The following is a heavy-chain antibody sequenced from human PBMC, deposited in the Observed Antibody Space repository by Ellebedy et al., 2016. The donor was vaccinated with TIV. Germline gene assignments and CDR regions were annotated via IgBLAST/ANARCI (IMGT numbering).Heavy chain of an antibody. Sequence: GESLKISCAASGFTVSNYYLSWVRQAPGKGLEWVSIIYTGGNTYNADSVKGRFTMSRDDSKNTVYLQMNSLRAEDTAVYYCARDLGDGSFDYWGQGTLVTVSS. CDR3: ARDLGDGSFDY. J-gene: IGHJ4*02. CDR2: IYTGGNT. D-gene: IGHD3-16*01. CDR1: GFTVSNYY. V-gene: IGHV3-53*01.